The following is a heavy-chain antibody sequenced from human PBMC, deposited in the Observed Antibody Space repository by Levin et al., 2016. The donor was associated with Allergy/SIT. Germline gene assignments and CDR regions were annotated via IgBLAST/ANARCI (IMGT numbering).Heavy chain of an antibody. V-gene: IGHV3-11*01. Sequence: GESLKISCAASGFTFTDYYMIWIRQAPGKGLEWISYISRSGNTIYYADSVRGRFTISRDNAKNSLYLQMNSLRAEDTAMYYCTRDQAGQEPFDFWGQGTLVTVSS. D-gene: IGHD1-26*01. J-gene: IGHJ4*02. CDR2: ISRSGNTI. CDR1: GFTFTDYY. CDR3: TRDQAGQEPFDF.